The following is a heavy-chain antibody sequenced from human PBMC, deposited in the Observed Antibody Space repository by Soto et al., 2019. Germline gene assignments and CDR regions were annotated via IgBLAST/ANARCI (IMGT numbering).Heavy chain of an antibody. J-gene: IGHJ3*01. CDR3: ARVKVPAAVLGAFDV. Sequence: QAQLVQSGGEMKKAGASVKVSCKASGNTFTTYGITWVRQAPGQGLDWMGWINPLKGDTKSAANFQDRVTMTTDTSTRTAYMELRSLRSDDTAVYYCARVKVPAAVLGAFDVWGQGTLVTVSS. D-gene: IGHD2-2*01. CDR2: INPLKGDT. V-gene: IGHV1-18*01. CDR1: GNTFTTYG.